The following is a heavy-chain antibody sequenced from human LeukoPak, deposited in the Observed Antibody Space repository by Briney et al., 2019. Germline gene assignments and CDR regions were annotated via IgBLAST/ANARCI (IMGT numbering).Heavy chain of an antibody. CDR3: AREGYYGSGSPPSLYFDY. CDR2: TSSDLNVK. CDR1: GFTFSSYG. J-gene: IGHJ4*02. V-gene: IGHV3-30*03. D-gene: IGHD3-10*01. Sequence: GRSLRLSCAASGFTFSSYGMHWVRQAPGEGLEWVAVTSSDLNVKLYADSVKGRFTISRDNSRSTLYLQMNSLRPEDTAIYYCAREGYYGSGSPPSLYFDYWGQGTLVTVSS.